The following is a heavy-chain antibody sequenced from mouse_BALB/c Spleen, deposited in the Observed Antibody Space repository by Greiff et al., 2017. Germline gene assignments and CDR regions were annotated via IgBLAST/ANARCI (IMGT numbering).Heavy chain of an antibody. CDR2: ISDGGSYT. CDR3: ARARPYAMDY. CDR1: GFTFSDYY. Sequence: VQLKQSGGGLVKPGGSLKLSCAASGFTFSDYYMYWVRQTPEKRLEWVATISDGGSYTYYPDSVKGRFTISRDNAKNNLYLQMSSLKSEDTAMYYCARARPYAMDYWGQGTSVTVSS. J-gene: IGHJ4*01. V-gene: IGHV5-4*02.